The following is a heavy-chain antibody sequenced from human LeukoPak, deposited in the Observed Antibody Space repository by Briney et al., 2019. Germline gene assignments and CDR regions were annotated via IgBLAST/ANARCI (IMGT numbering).Heavy chain of an antibody. J-gene: IGHJ4*02. CDR1: GFTFSGYW. Sequence: GGSLRLSCAASGFTFSGYWMNWVRQAPGKGLEWVANIKLDGSETHYADSVEGRFTISRDNARNSLYLQMHSLRVEDTAVYYCAKDVWARQQLPPGLDYWGQGTLVTVSS. V-gene: IGHV3-7*03. D-gene: IGHD6-13*01. CDR2: IKLDGSET. CDR3: AKDVWARQQLPPGLDY.